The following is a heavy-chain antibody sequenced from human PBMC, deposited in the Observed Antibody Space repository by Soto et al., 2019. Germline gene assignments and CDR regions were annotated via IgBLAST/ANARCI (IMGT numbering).Heavy chain of an antibody. CDR2: ISYDTTKE. V-gene: IGHV3-30-3*01. CDR3: ATEALSLITVVVTTFGY. Sequence: GRSLRLSWAFSGFAFVSYAMHWVRQAPVQGLEWVSTISYDTTKEYYADSVKGRFTISRDNSKSMVFLQMRSLRPDDMAVYYCATEALSLITVVVTTFGYWGQGRLVTASS. D-gene: IGHD4-4*01. CDR1: GFAFVSYA. J-gene: IGHJ1*01.